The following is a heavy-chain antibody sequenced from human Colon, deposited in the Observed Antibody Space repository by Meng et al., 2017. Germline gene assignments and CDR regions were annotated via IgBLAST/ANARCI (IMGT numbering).Heavy chain of an antibody. CDR3: GRSGAYDYRIDS. CDR1: GYTVTSYG. D-gene: IGHD5-12*01. CDR2: ISAYNGNT. Sequence: QVQLVQTGTEEKKPGASGKVSCKAYGYTVTSYGISWVRQAPGQGLEWVAWISAYNGNTIYAQKVQGRVTLTTDTSTSTAYMELRSLISDDTAVYYCGRSGAYDYRIDSWGQGTLVTVSS. V-gene: IGHV1-18*01. J-gene: IGHJ5*01.